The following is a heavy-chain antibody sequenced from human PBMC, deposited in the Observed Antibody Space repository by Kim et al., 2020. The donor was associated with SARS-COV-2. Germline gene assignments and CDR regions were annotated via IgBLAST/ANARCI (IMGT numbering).Heavy chain of an antibody. V-gene: IGHV3-23*01. Sequence: RFTISRDNSKNTLYLQMNSLRAEDTAVYYCAKDSNYDKDGYYYYYYGMDVWGQGTTVTVSS. CDR3: AKDSNYDKDGYYYYYYGMDV. D-gene: IGHD4-4*01. J-gene: IGHJ6*02.